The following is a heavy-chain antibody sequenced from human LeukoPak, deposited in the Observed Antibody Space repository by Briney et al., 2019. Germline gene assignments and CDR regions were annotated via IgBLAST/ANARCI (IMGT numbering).Heavy chain of an antibody. Sequence: PSETLSLTCTVSGGSISSYYWSWIRQPPGKGLEWIGYIYYSGSTNYNTSLKSRVTISVDTAKNQFSLKLSSVTAADTAVYYCARWYSSSWYYFDYWGQGTLVTVSS. V-gene: IGHV4-59*01. CDR2: IYYSGST. CDR1: GGSISSYY. D-gene: IGHD6-13*01. J-gene: IGHJ4*02. CDR3: ARWYSSSWYYFDY.